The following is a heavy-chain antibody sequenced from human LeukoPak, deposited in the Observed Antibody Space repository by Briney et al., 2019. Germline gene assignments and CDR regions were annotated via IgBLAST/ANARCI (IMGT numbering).Heavy chain of an antibody. CDR1: GDSVSSDSGA. CDR3: ASGFTDV. Sequence: SQTLSLTCDISGDSVSSDSGAWNWIRQSPSRGLEWLGRTYYRSTWYYDYAVSLRGRITIIPDTSKNQVSLHLTSVTPEDTAVYYCASGFTDVWGQGTLVTVSS. D-gene: IGHD3-10*01. V-gene: IGHV6-1*01. CDR2: TYYRSTWYY. J-gene: IGHJ4*02.